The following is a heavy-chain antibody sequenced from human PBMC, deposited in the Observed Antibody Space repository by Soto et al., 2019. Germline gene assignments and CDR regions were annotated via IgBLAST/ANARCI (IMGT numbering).Heavy chain of an antibody. V-gene: IGHV3-30*18. D-gene: IGHD2-15*01. J-gene: IGHJ6*02. CDR1: GFTFNNYG. CDR2: ISNDGSNK. CDR3: TKDGRFDSDGSLYYYYYGMDV. Sequence: GGSLRLSCAASGFTFNNYGMNWVRQAPGKGPEWVAIISNDGSNKYYIESVRGRFTISRDNSKNMLFLQMNSLRVEDTAVYFCTKDGRFDSDGSLYYYYYGMDVWGQGTTVTVSS.